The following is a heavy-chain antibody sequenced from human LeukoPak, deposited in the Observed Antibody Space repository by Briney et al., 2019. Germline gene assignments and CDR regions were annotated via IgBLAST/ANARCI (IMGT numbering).Heavy chain of an antibody. CDR2: IYYSGST. J-gene: IGHJ6*03. CDR3: ARETSQKGAHYMDV. Sequence: SETLSLTCTVSGGSISSYYWSWIRQPPGKGLEWIGYIYYSGSTNYNPSLKSRVTISVDTSKNQFSLKLGSVTAADTAVYYCARETSQKGAHYMDVWGKGTTVTISS. V-gene: IGHV4-59*01. CDR1: GGSISSYY. D-gene: IGHD3-16*01.